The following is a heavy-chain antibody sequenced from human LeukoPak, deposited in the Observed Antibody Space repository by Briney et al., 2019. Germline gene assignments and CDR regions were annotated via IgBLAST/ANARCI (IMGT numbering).Heavy chain of an antibody. CDR1: GFTFSSYA. V-gene: IGHV3-23*01. CDR3: ASPGEMATISGGDYFDY. J-gene: IGHJ4*02. CDR2: ISGSGGST. D-gene: IGHD5-24*01. Sequence: GGSLRLSCAASGFTFSSYAMSWVRQAPGKGLEWVSAISGSGGSTYYADSVKGRFTISRDNSKNTLYLQMNSLRAEDTAVYYCASPGEMATISGGDYFDYWGQGTLVTVSS.